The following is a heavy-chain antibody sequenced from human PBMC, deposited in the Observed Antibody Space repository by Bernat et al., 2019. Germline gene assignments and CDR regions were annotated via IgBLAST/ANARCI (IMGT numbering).Heavy chain of an antibody. CDR1: GGSISSSSYY. Sequence: QLQLQESGPGLVKLSATLSLTCTVSGGSISSSSYYWGWIRQPPGKGLERIGSIYYSGSTYYNPSLKSRVTISVDTSKNQFSLKLSSMTAADTAVDYCARQLLYSYGWSREEGFDYWGQGTLVTVS. CDR3: ARQLLYSYGWSREEGFDY. D-gene: IGHD5-18*01. J-gene: IGHJ4*02. V-gene: IGHV4-39*01. CDR2: IYYSGST.